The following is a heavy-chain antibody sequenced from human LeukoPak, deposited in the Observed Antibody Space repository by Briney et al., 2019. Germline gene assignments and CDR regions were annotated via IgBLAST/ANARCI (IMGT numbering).Heavy chain of an antibody. Sequence: GGSLRLSCTACGFTFGDYAMSWFRQAPGKGPEWVGFIKKKAYGETTEYAASVKGRFTISRDDSKSIAYLQMNSLKTEDSAVYYCTRPPFTSSSRSVAYWGQGTLVTVSS. D-gene: IGHD6-6*01. J-gene: IGHJ4*02. CDR1: GFTFGDYA. V-gene: IGHV3-49*03. CDR3: TRPPFTSSSRSVAY. CDR2: IKKKAYGETT.